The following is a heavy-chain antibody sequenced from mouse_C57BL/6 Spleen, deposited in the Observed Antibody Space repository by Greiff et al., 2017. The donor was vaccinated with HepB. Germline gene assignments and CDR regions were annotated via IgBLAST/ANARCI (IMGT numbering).Heavy chain of an antibody. CDR2: ISNGGGST. CDR1: GFTFSDYY. V-gene: IGHV5-12*01. CDR3: ANGAY. J-gene: IGHJ3*01. Sequence: EVKVVESGGGLVQPGGSLKLSCAASGFTFSDYYMYWVRQTPEKRLEWVAYISNGGGSTYYPDTVKGRFTISRDNAKNTLYLQMSRLKSEDTAMYYCANGAYWGQGTLVTVSA.